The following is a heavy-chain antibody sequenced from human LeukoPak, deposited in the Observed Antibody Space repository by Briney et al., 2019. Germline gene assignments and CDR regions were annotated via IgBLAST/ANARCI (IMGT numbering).Heavy chain of an antibody. V-gene: IGHV4-39*07. J-gene: IGHJ3*02. Sequence: SETLSLTCSVSGGSISSSSYYWGWIRQPPGKGLEWIGSIYYNGSTYYNPSLKSRVTISVDTSKNQFSLKLSSLTAADTAVYYCARDSSGYTPSDAFDIWGQGTMVTVSS. CDR3: ARDSSGYTPSDAFDI. CDR2: IYYNGST. CDR1: GGSISSSSYY. D-gene: IGHD3-22*01.